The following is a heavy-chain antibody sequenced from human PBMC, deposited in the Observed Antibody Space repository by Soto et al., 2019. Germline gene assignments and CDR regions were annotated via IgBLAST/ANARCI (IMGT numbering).Heavy chain of an antibody. CDR2: ISAYNGNT. J-gene: IGHJ6*02. D-gene: IGHD3-22*01. CDR1: GYTFTSYG. CDR3: ARDNPFEVVVTVYGMDV. Sequence: VASVKVSCKASGYTFTSYGISWVRQAPGQGLEWMGWISAYNGNTNYAQKLQGRVTMTTDTSTSTAYMELRSLRSDDTAVYYCARDNPFEVVVTVYGMDVWGQGTTVTVSS. V-gene: IGHV1-18*01.